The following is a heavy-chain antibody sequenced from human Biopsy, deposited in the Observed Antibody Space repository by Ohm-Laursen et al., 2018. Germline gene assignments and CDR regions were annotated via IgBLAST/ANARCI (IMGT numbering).Heavy chain of an antibody. CDR2: INPHTGVT. D-gene: IGHD5/OR15-5a*01. Sequence: ASVKVSCKASGYDFLDFHIHWVRQVPGQGLEWIGHINPHTGVTKYAQKFLDRITMTGDTSISTAYMDLSRLTSDDTGIYYCARPSGGVSTIGFDPWGQGTLVIVSS. J-gene: IGHJ5*02. CDR1: GYDFLDFH. V-gene: IGHV1-2*05. CDR3: ARPSGGVSTIGFDP.